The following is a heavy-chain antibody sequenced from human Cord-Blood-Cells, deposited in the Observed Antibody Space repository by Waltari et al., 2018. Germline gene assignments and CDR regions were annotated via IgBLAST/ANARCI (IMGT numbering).Heavy chain of an antibody. V-gene: IGHV4-34*01. CDR1: GGSFSGYY. CDR3: GRGDYDCRSGYYFAY. J-gene: IGHJ4*02. D-gene: IGHD3-3*01. Sequence: QVQLQQWGAGLLKPSETLSLTSAVYGGSFSGYYCSWIRPPPGKGLEWIGEINHGGRTDDNPALRCRVTLSVAASKSRFALKLRSVTAADTAVYYCGRGDYDCRSGYYFAYWGRGTIPTVSS. CDR2: INHGGRT.